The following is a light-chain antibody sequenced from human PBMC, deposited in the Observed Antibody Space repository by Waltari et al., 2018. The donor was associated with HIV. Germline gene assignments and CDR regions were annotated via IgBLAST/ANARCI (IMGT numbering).Light chain of an antibody. Sequence: QSALTPPASVSGAPGQAIMISCTRTSSDVATYTLVSWYQQHPGKAPKLLIYEVSKPASGVSSRYAGAKSVDTASLTISGLQAEDEADDYCCAYVSNVICGGVTKLTV. CDR2: EVS. CDR1: SSDVATYTL. V-gene: IGLV2-23*02. CDR3: CAYVSNVI. J-gene: IGLJ2*01.